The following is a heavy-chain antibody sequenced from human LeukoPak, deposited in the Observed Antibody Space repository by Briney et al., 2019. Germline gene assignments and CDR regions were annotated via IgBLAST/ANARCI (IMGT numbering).Heavy chain of an antibody. Sequence: ASVKVSCKASGYTFTSYYMHWVRQAPGQGLEWMGIINPSGGSTSYAQKFQGRVTMTRDMSTSTVYMELSSLRSEDTAVYYCVRGDDSSFGITYYYYMDVWGKGTTVTVSS. V-gene: IGHV1-46*01. D-gene: IGHD3-22*01. CDR1: GYTFTSYY. CDR2: INPSGGST. J-gene: IGHJ6*03. CDR3: VRGDDSSFGITYYYYMDV.